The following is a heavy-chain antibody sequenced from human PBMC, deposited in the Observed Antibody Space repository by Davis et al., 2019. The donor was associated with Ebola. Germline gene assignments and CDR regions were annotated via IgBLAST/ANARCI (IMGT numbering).Heavy chain of an antibody. V-gene: IGHV1-18*04. Sequence: AASVKVSCKASGYTFTSYGISWVRQAPGQGLEWMGWISAIKGKTNYAQKYQGRVIMTTDTSKTTAYMDLRSLGYDDTAVYYCASGRSGVAADCDYWGQGTLVTVSS. J-gene: IGHJ4*02. CDR1: GYTFTSYG. CDR3: ASGRSGVAADCDY. D-gene: IGHD3-3*01. CDR2: ISAIKGKT.